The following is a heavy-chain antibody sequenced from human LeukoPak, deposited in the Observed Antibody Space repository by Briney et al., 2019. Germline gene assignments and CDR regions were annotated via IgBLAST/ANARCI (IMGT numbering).Heavy chain of an antibody. Sequence: PGGSLRLSCAASGFTFSDYYMSWIRQAPGKGLEWVSYITSSGSTIYYADSVKGPFTISRDNAKNSLYLQMNSLRAEDTAVYYCAGRNAYNSAYWGQGTLVTVSS. D-gene: IGHD5-24*01. CDR3: AGRNAYNSAY. CDR2: ITSSGSTI. CDR1: GFTFSDYY. J-gene: IGHJ4*02. V-gene: IGHV3-11*01.